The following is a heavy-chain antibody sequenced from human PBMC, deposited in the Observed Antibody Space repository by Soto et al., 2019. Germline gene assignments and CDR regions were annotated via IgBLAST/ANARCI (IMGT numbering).Heavy chain of an antibody. D-gene: IGHD2-15*01. V-gene: IGHV1-24*01. CDR1: GYTLTELS. CDR3: VTRVVAATPDVLDI. Sequence: ASVKVSCKVSGYTLTELSMHWVRQAPGKGLEWMGGFDPEDGETIYAQKFQGRVTMTEDTSTDTAYMELSSLRSEDTAVYYCVTRVVAATPDVLDIWGQGTMVTVSS. CDR2: FDPEDGET. J-gene: IGHJ3*02.